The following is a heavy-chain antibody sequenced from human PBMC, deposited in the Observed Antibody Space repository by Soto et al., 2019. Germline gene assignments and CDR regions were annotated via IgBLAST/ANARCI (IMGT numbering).Heavy chain of an antibody. V-gene: IGHV3-48*01. CDR1: GFSFSDYN. CDR2: ISSGGSTI. CDR3: AGAFDI. J-gene: IGHJ3*02. Sequence: EVHLVESGGGLVQPGGSLRLSCAASGFSFSDYNRNWVRQAPGKGLEWVSNISSGGSTISYADSVKGRFTISRDNAKNTLYLQMNSLRAEDTAVYYCAGAFDIWGQGTVVTVSS.